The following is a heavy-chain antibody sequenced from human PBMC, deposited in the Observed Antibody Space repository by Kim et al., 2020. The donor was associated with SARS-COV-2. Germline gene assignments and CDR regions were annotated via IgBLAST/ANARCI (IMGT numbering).Heavy chain of an antibody. J-gene: IGHJ5*02. D-gene: IGHD4-17*01. Sequence: AQKFQGRVTMTEDTSTDTAYMELSSLRSEDTAVYYCATTLGDYGDYWFDPWGQGTLVTVSS. V-gene: IGHV1-24*01. CDR3: ATTLGDYGDYWFDP.